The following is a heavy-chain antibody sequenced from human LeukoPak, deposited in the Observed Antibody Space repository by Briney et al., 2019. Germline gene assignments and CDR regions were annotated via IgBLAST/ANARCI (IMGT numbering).Heavy chain of an antibody. Sequence: GSLRLSCAASGLTVSDNYMTWVRQAPGKGLEWVSVIYAGGSTFYADSVKGRFTISRDNSKNTVYLQMNSLRDEDTAVYYCARDRAYDSSGYAFDFWGQGTLVTVSS. D-gene: IGHD3-22*01. V-gene: IGHV3-66*02. CDR2: IYAGGST. CDR3: ARDRAYDSSGYAFDF. J-gene: IGHJ4*02. CDR1: GLTVSDNY.